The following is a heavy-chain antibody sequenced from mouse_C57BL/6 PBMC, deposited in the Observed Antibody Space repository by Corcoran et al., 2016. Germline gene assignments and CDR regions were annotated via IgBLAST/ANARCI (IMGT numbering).Heavy chain of an antibody. J-gene: IGHJ1*03. Sequence: QVQLQQSGAELARPGASVKLSCKASGYTFTSYGISWVKQRTGQGLEWIGEIYPRSGNTYYNEKFKGKATLTADKSSSTAYMELRSLTSEDSAVYFCARLYYGSSSRGYFDVWGTGTTVTVSS. CDR2: IYPRSGNT. CDR3: ARLYYGSSSRGYFDV. CDR1: GYTFTSYG. V-gene: IGHV1-81*01. D-gene: IGHD1-1*01.